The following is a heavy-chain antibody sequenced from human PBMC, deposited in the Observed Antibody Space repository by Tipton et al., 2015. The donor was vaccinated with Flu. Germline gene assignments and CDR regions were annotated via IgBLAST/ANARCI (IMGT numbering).Heavy chain of an antibody. D-gene: IGHD5-24*01. CDR2: INTAGNT. CDR3: AGDPVRKDGYKLDQ. V-gene: IGHV3-13*01. Sequence: GSLRLSCVASGFTFSSYDMHWVRQATGKGLESVSAINTAGNTYYPDSVKGRFTISRENAKNSLYLQLNSLRAGDTAVYYCAGDPVRKDGYKLDQWGQGTLVTVSS. CDR1: GFTFSSYD. J-gene: IGHJ4*02.